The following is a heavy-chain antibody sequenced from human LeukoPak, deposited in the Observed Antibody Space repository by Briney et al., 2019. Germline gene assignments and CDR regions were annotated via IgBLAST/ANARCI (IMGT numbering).Heavy chain of an antibody. Sequence: KPSETLSLTCAVYGGSFSGYYWSWIRQPPGKGLEWIGEINHSGSTNYNPSLKSRVTISVDTSKNHFSLKLRSVTAADTAIYNCARAAWNGGGGFDPWGQGTLVTVSS. CDR1: GGSFSGYY. V-gene: IGHV4-34*01. CDR2: INHSGST. CDR3: ARAAWNGGGGFDP. D-gene: IGHD3-16*01. J-gene: IGHJ5*02.